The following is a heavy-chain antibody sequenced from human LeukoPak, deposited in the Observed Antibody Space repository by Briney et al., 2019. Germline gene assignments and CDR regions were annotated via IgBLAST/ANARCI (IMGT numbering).Heavy chain of an antibody. CDR1: GFTFSDYY. Sequence: PGGSLRLSCAASGFTFSDYYMSWIRQAPGKGLEWVSYISSSGSTIYYADSVKGQFTISRDNAKNSLYLQINSLRAEDTAVYYCARDGSSSWYYFDYWGQGTLVTVSS. V-gene: IGHV3-11*04. CDR2: ISSSGSTI. J-gene: IGHJ4*02. D-gene: IGHD6-13*01. CDR3: ARDGSSSWYYFDY.